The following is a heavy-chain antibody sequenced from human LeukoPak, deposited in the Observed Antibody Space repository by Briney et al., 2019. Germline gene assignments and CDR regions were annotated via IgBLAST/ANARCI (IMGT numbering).Heavy chain of an antibody. CDR2: IILIFGTA. J-gene: IGHJ5*02. CDR3: ARDGKYSSRWFSAGCFDP. CDR1: GGAFSSYG. D-gene: IGHD6-13*01. V-gene: IGHV1-69*13. Sequence: SVKVSCKASGGAFSSYGNSWVRQAPGQGLEWMGRIILIFGTANYAQKFQGRVTITADASTSTAYMELSSLRSEDTAAYYCARDGKYSSRWFSAGCFDPWGQGTLVTVSS.